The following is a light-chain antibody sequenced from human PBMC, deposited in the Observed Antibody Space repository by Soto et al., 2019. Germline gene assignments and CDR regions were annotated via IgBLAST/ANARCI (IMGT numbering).Light chain of an antibody. CDR2: DAS. Sequence: DIQMTQSPSTLSASVGDGVTITCRASQRISTWLAWYQQKPGKAPKLLISDASSLETGIPARFSGSGSGTEFTLTINSLQSEDFAVYYCQQYNNWPRTFGQGTKVDI. CDR3: QQYNNWPRT. CDR1: QRISTW. V-gene: IGKV1-5*01. J-gene: IGKJ1*01.